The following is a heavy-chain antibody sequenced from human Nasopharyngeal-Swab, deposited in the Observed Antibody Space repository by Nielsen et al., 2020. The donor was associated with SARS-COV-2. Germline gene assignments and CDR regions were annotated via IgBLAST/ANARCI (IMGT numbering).Heavy chain of an antibody. CDR3: AKDPSFVGSLQFDQ. CDR1: GFSFSEYA. D-gene: IGHD1-26*01. V-gene: IGHV3-23*01. Sequence: GGSLRLSCAASGFSFSEYAFHWVRQAPGKGLEWVSVISGGGESTHYADSVKGRFSISRVDSRETVYLQMDSLRAEDTAVYYCAKDPSFVGSLQFDQWGRRTLVTVSS. CDR2: ISGGGEST. J-gene: IGHJ4*02.